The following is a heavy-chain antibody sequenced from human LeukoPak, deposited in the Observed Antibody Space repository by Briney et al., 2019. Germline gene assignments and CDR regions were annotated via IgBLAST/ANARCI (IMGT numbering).Heavy chain of an antibody. CDR2: IGPNGGTT. CDR3: AKGKYNDD. CDR1: GFTFRNYV. J-gene: IGHJ4*02. D-gene: IGHD1-1*01. Sequence: GGSLRLSCAASGFTFRNYVMTWVRQAPGKGLEWVSAIGPNGGTTYYADSVNGRFTISRDNSKNTLYLQMSSLRAEDTAIYYCAKGKYNDDWGQGTLLTVSS. V-gene: IGHV3-23*01.